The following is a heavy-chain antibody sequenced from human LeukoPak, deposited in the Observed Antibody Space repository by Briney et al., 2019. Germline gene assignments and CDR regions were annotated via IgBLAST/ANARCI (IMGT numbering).Heavy chain of an antibody. CDR3: ARDRPLGRAYNWFDP. Sequence: PGRSLRLSCAASGFTFSSYAMHWVRQAPGKGLEWVAVISYDGSNKYYADSVKGRFTISRDNSKNTLYLQMNSLRAEDTAVYYCARDRPLGRAYNWFDPWGQGTLVTVSS. V-gene: IGHV3-30-3*01. CDR2: ISYDGSNK. CDR1: GFTFSSYA. J-gene: IGHJ5*02.